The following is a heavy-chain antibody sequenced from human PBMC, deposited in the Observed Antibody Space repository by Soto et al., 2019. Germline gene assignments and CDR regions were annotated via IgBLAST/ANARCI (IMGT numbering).Heavy chain of an antibody. CDR3: ARLCSNSFRYFHHYFGLDV. J-gene: IGHJ6*02. Sequence: EVQVVESGGGLVQPGGSLRLSCAASGFTFSSYWMTWVRQAPGKGLEWVANVKEDGSEKNYVDSVKGRFTISRDNAKNSLYLQINTLRAEDTAVYYCARLCSNSFRYFHHYFGLDVWGQGTTVTVSS. V-gene: IGHV3-7*05. CDR1: GFTFSSYW. CDR2: VKEDGSEK. D-gene: IGHD3-9*01.